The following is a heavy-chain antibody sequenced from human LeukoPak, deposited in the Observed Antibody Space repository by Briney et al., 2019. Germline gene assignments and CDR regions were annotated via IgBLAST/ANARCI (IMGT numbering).Heavy chain of an antibody. CDR3: ARDEDYYDSSGCFDY. D-gene: IGHD3-22*01. Sequence: PGGSLRLSCAASGFTFSSYEMNWVRQAPGKGLEWVSYISSSGSTIYYADSVKGRFTISRDNAKNSLYLQMNSLRAEDTAVYYCARDEDYYDSSGCFDYWGQGTLVTVSS. CDR1: GFTFSSYE. V-gene: IGHV3-48*03. CDR2: ISSSGSTI. J-gene: IGHJ4*02.